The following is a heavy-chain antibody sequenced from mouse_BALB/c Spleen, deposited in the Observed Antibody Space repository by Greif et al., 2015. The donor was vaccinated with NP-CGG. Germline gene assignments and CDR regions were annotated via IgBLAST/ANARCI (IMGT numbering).Heavy chain of an antibody. CDR1: GFTFSSYG. J-gene: IGHJ4*01. CDR3: ASAMDY. CDR2: INSNGGST. V-gene: IGHV5-6-3*01. Sequence: EVHLVESGGGLVQPGGSLKLSCAASGFTFSSYGMSWVRQTPDKRLELVATINSNGGSTYYPDSVKGRFTISRDNAKNTLYLQMSSLKSEDTAMYYCASAMDYWGQGTSVTVSS.